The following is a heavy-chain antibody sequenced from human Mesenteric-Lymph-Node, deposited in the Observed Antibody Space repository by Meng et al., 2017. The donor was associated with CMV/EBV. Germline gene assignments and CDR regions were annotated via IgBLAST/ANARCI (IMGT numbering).Heavy chain of an antibody. Sequence: ASVKVSCKTSGYTFIGYYMHWVRQAPGQGLEWMGWINPNSGGTNYAQKFQGRVTMTRDTSISTAYMELSRLRSDDTAVYYCASWERGVIGFSVDVWGQGTTVTVSS. CDR1: GYTFIGYY. D-gene: IGHD3-10*01. J-gene: IGHJ6*02. CDR2: INPNSGGT. CDR3: ASWERGVIGFSVDV. V-gene: IGHV1-2*02.